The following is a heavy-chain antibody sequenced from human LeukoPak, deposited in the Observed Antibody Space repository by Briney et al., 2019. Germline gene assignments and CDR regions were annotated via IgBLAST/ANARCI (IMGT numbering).Heavy chain of an antibody. J-gene: IGHJ4*02. CDR1: GGSITSYY. CDR2: IHSSGST. V-gene: IGHV4-59*01. Sequence: SETLSLTCTFSGGSITSYYWSWTRQPARPGLQRIGYIHSSGSTNYNHSLKSRVTISVDTSKNRISLKLSSVTAADTAVYYCASNTGTVFDYWGQGALVTVSS. CDR3: ASNTGTVFDY. D-gene: IGHD7-27*01.